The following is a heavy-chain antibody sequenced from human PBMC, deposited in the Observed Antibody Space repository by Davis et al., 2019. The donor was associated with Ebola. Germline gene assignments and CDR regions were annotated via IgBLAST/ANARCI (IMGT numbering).Heavy chain of an antibody. D-gene: IGHD1-1*01. J-gene: IGHJ4*02. CDR3: ARAQFPTTSDH. Sequence: AASVKVFCKASGGTFSSYAISWVRQAPGQGLEWMGRIIPILGIANYAQKFQGRVTITADKSTSTAYMEVGSLKSDDTAVYYCARAQFPTTSDHWGQGTLVTVSS. V-gene: IGHV1-69*04. CDR2: IIPILGIA. CDR1: GGTFSSYA.